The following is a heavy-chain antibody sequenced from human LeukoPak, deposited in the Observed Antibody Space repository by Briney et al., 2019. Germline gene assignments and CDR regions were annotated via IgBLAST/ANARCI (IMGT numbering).Heavy chain of an antibody. V-gene: IGHV3-23*01. D-gene: IGHD6-19*01. CDR1: GFTFSKYA. CDR2: ISPSDGNT. Sequence: GGSLRLSCAASGFTFSKYAMSWVRQAPGKGLEGVSAISPSDGNTFYADSVKGRFTISRDNAKNSLYLQMNSLRAEDTAVYYCARGWVRAVAGPNDYWGQGTLVTVSS. J-gene: IGHJ4*02. CDR3: ARGWVRAVAGPNDY.